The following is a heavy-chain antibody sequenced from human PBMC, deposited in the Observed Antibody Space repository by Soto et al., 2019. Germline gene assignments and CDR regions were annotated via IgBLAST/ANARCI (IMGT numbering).Heavy chain of an antibody. D-gene: IGHD3-22*01. J-gene: IGHJ4*02. V-gene: IGHV3-23*01. CDR2: ISGSGGST. CDR3: AKAPRPSSGYYPYYFDY. Sequence: GGSLRLSCAASGFTFSSYAMSWVRQAPGKGLEWVSAISGSGGSTYYADSVKGRFTISRDNSKNTLYLQMNGLRAEDTAVYYCAKAPRPSSGYYPYYFDYWGQGTLVTVSS. CDR1: GFTFSSYA.